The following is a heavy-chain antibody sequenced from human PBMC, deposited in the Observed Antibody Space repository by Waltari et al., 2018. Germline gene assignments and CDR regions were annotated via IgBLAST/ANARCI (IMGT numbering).Heavy chain of an antibody. CDR1: GYSFTSYW. CDR2: VCPGDADT. CDR3: ARQGRGEWSDYYYYYMDV. J-gene: IGHJ6*03. D-gene: IGHD3-16*01. Sequence: EVQLVQSGAEVKKPGESLKISCKGSGYSFTSYWIGWVRQMPGKGLEWMGIVCPGDADTGYSPSFQGQVTISADKSISTAYLQWSSLKASDTAMYYWARQGRGEWSDYYYYYMDVWGKGTTVTISS. V-gene: IGHV5-51*01.